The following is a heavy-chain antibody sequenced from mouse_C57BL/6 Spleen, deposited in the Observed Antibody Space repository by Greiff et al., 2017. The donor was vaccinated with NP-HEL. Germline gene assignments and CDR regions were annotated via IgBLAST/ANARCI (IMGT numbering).Heavy chain of an antibody. CDR2: INPNNGGT. Sequence: EVQLQQSGPELVKPGASVKIPCKASGYTFTDYNMDWVKQSHGKSLEWIGDINPNNGGTIYNQKFKGKATLTVDKSSSTAYMELRSLTSEDTAVYYCARPPIYYGYDDWYFDVWGTGTTVTVSS. CDR3: ARPPIYYGYDDWYFDV. J-gene: IGHJ1*03. CDR1: GYTFTDYN. D-gene: IGHD2-2*01. V-gene: IGHV1-18*01.